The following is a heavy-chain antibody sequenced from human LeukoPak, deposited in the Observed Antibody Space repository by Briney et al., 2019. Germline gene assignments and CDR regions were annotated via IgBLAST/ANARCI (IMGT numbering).Heavy chain of an antibody. CDR2: INSDGSST. Sequence: GGSLRLSCAASGFTFSSYWMHWVRQAPGKGLVWVSRINSDGSSTTYADSVKGRFTISRDNAKNTLYLQMNSLRAEDTAVYYCARDPSYSENLDYWGQGALVTVSS. CDR1: GFTFSSYW. J-gene: IGHJ4*02. CDR3: ARDPSYSENLDY. V-gene: IGHV3-74*01. D-gene: IGHD1-26*01.